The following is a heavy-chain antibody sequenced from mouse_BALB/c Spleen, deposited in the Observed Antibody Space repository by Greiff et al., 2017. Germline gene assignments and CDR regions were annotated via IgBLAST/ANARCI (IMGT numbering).Heavy chain of an antibody. Sequence: EVKLQESGPELVKPGASVKISCKASGYSFTGYYMHWVKQSHVKSLEWIGRINPYNGATSYNQNFKDKASLTVDKSSSTAYMELHSLTSEDSAVYYCARIHYGNSYYAMDYWGQGTSVTVSS. CDR1: GYSFTGYY. CDR3: ARIHYGNSYYAMDY. CDR2: INPYNGAT. J-gene: IGHJ4*01. D-gene: IGHD2-1*01. V-gene: IGHV1-31*01.